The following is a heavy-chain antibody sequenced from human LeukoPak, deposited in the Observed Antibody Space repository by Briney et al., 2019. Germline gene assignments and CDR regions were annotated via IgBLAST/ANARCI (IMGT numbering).Heavy chain of an antibody. V-gene: IGHV3-30-3*01. CDR3: ARVPYDSGTYDY. Sequence: GGSLRLSCAASGYTFSSYSMHWVRQAPGEGLEWVAVISYDGNNKKYADSVMGRFTISRDNSKSTLYLQMSSLRAEDTAVYYCARVPYDSGTYDYWGQGTLVTVSS. CDR2: ISYDGNNK. D-gene: IGHD3-16*01. CDR1: GYTFSSYS. J-gene: IGHJ4*02.